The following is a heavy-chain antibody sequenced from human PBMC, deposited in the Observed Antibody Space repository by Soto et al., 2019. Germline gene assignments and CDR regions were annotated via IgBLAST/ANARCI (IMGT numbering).Heavy chain of an antibody. Sequence: GGSLRLSCAASGFTFSSYGMHWVRQAPGKGLEWVAVISYDGSNKYYADSVKGRFTISRDNSKNTLYLQMNSLRAEDTAVYYCGKVAGSCRYYYYYMDVWGKGTTVTVSS. CDR3: GKVAGSCRYYYYYMDV. J-gene: IGHJ6*03. V-gene: IGHV3-30*18. CDR1: GFTFSSYG. D-gene: IGHD6-19*01. CDR2: ISYDGSNK.